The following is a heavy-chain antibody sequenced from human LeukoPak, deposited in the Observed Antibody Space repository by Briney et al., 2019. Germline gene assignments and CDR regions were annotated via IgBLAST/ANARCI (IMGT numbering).Heavy chain of an antibody. Sequence: GWARKPSSDASGYTFSSYGVHGVRQAPGKGLEWVAVIWGDVTTIYYANSVKGRFTISRDNSKNTLYLQMNSLRAEDTALYYCAKGASGSGDFDYWGQGTLVTVSP. CDR1: GYTFSSYG. D-gene: IGHD6-19*01. J-gene: IGHJ4*02. V-gene: IGHV3-33*06. CDR2: IWGDVTTI. CDR3: AKGASGSGDFDY.